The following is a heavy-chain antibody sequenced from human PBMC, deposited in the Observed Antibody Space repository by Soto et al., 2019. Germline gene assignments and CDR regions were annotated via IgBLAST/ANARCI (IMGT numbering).Heavy chain of an antibody. CDR2: ISGSGGST. CDR3: AKEPNIVVVPADDAFDI. Sequence: GGSLRLSCAASGFTFSSYAMSWVRQAPGKGLEWVSAISGSGGSTYYADSVKGRFTISRDNSKNTLYLQMNSLRAEDTAVYYCAKEPNIVVVPADDAFDIWGQGTMVTVSS. D-gene: IGHD2-2*01. CDR1: GFTFSSYA. J-gene: IGHJ3*02. V-gene: IGHV3-23*01.